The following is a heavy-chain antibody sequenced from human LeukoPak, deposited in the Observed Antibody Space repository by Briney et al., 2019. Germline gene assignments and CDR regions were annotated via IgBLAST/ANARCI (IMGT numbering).Heavy chain of an antibody. Sequence: QPGGSLRLSCAASGFTFSSYAMSWVRQAPGKGLEWVSAISGSGGSTYYADSVKGRFTISRDNSKNPLYLQMNSLRAEDTAVYYCAKDPTMIVVVIPDYWGQGTLVTVSS. CDR2: ISGSGGST. V-gene: IGHV3-23*01. CDR3: AKDPTMIVVVIPDY. D-gene: IGHD3-22*01. CDR1: GFTFSSYA. J-gene: IGHJ4*02.